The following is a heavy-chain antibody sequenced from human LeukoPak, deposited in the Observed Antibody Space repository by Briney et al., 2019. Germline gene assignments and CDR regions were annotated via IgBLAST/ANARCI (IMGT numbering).Heavy chain of an antibody. CDR1: GFTFSSYA. CDR2: ISYDGSNK. V-gene: IGHV3-30-3*01. J-gene: IGHJ4*02. D-gene: IGHD6-13*01. Sequence: GGSLRLSCAASGFTFSSYAMHWVRQAPGKGLEWVAVISYDGSNKYYADSVKGRFTISRDNAKNSLYLQMNSLRAEDTAVYYCARVVAARNNWGQGTLVTVSS. CDR3: ARVVAARNN.